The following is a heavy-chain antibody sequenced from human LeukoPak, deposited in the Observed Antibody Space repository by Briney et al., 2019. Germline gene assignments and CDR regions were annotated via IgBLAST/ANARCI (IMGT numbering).Heavy chain of an antibody. CDR1: GDSLTSGTYF. D-gene: IGHD5-12*01. CDR2: IYYSGST. V-gene: IGHV4-61*01. CDR3: ARDSPLYSGYDVFDY. Sequence: SETLSLTCTVSGDSLTSGTYFWGWVRQPPGRGLEWLGYIYYSGSTNNNPSLKSRVTISADTSKNQFSLKLSSLTAADTAMYYCARDSPLYSGYDVFDYWGQGTLVTVSS. J-gene: IGHJ4*02.